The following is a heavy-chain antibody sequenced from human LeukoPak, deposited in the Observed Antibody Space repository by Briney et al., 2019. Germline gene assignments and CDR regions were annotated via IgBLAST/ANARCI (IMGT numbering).Heavy chain of an antibody. J-gene: IGHJ4*02. CDR1: GFTFSSYG. CDR2: IRYDGSNK. CDR3: AKDWSLLYYDSSGYSDY. V-gene: IGHV3-30*02. Sequence: GGSLRLSCAASGFTFSSYGMHWVRQAPGKGPEWVAFIRYDGSNKYYADSVKGRFTISRDNSKNTLYLQMNSLRAEDTAVYYCAKDWSLLYYDSSGYSDYWGQGTLVTVSS. D-gene: IGHD3-22*01.